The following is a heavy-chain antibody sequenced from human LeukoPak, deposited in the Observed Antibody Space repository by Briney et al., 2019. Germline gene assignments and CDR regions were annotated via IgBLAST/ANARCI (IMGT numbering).Heavy chain of an antibody. CDR1: GGSFSGYY. CDR3: ARARYDYIWGSYRYYHPHFDY. Sequence: SETLSLTCAVYGGSFSGYYWSWIRQPPGKGLEWIGEINHSGSTNYNPSLKSRVTISVDTSKNQFSLKLSSVTAADTAVYYCARARYDYIWGSYRYYHPHFDYWGQGTLVTVSS. CDR2: INHSGST. D-gene: IGHD3-16*02. V-gene: IGHV4-34*01. J-gene: IGHJ4*02.